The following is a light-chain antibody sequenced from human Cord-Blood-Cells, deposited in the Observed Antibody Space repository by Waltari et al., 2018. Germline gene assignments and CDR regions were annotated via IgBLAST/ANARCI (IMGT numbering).Light chain of an antibody. CDR2: SNN. V-gene: IGLV1-44*01. CDR1: SSNIGRNT. CDR3: AAWDDSLNGWV. J-gene: IGLJ3*02. Sequence: QSVLTQPPSASGTPGQRVTIPCSGSSSNIGRNTVNWYQQLPGTAPKLRIYSNNQRPSGVPDRFSGSKSGTSASLAISGLQSEDEADYYCAAWDDSLNGWVFGGGTKLTVL.